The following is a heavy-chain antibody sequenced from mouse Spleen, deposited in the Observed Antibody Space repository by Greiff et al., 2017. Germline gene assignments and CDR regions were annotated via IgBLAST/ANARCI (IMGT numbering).Heavy chain of an antibody. CDR2: IWGGGST. V-gene: IGHV2-6*01. D-gene: IGHD3-1*01. CDR1: EFSLTNYG. J-gene: IGHJ3*01. CDR3: ACDTGSGTFAY. Sequence: VNLVESGPGLVAPSQSLSITCTVSEFSLTNYGVDWIRQSPGKGLEWLGVIWGGGSTDYNSALKSRLSISKDNSKSQVFLKMNSLQTDDTAMYYCACDTGSGTFAYWGQGTLVTVSA.